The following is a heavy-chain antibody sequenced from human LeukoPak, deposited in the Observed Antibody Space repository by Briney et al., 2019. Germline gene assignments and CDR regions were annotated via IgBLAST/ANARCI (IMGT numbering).Heavy chain of an antibody. D-gene: IGHD3-10*01. J-gene: IGHJ4*02. CDR1: GFAFSGFA. Sequence: GGSLRLSCAASGFAFSGFAMNWVRQAPGKGLEWVSHIWTSSSGIDYADSVKGRFTISRDNVKNSLYLQMNSLRDDDTAVYYCARATYYGSGSYRYYFDYWGQGTLVTVSS. CDR3: ARATYYGSGSYRYYFDY. CDR2: IWTSSSGI. V-gene: IGHV3-48*02.